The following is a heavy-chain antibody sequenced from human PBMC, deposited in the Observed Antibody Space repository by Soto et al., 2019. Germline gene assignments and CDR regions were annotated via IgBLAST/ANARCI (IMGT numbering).Heavy chain of an antibody. J-gene: IGHJ6*02. V-gene: IGHV3-13*04. CDR1: GFTFSSYD. Sequence: GGSLRLSCAASGFTFSSYDMHWVRQATGKGLEWVSGIGTAGDTYYPGSVKGRFTISRENAKNTLYLQMNSLRAEDTAVYYCARVDSGSYYYYGMDVWGQGTTVTVSS. D-gene: IGHD1-26*01. CDR3: ARVDSGSYYYYGMDV. CDR2: IGTAGDT.